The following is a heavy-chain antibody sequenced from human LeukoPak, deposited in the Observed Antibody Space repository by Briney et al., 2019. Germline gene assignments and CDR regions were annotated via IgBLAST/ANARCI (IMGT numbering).Heavy chain of an antibody. CDR3: ATPDYGDYFFDY. CDR1: GFTFSSYA. CDR2: ISGGSGST. Sequence: QAGGSLRLSCAASGFTFSSYAMSWVRQAPGKGLEWVSAISGGSGSTYYADSVKGRSTISRDNSKNTLYLQMNSLRAEDTAVYYCATPDYGDYFFDYWGQGTLVTVSS. V-gene: IGHV3-23*01. D-gene: IGHD4-17*01. J-gene: IGHJ4*02.